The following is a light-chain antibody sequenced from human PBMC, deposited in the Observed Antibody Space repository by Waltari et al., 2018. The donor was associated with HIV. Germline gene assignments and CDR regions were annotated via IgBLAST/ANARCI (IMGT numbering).Light chain of an antibody. CDR3: QQYNSPGYT. CDR1: QSISVW. CDR2: KAS. J-gene: IGKJ2*01. Sequence: DIQMTQSPSTLSASVGDGVTITCRASQSISVWLAWYQQKPGKAPKLLIYKASSLESGVPSRISGSGSGTEFTLTISSLQPDDSATYYCQQYNSPGYTFGQGTKLEIK. V-gene: IGKV1-5*03.